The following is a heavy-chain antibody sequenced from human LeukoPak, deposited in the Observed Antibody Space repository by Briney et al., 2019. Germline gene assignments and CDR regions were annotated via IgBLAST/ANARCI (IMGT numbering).Heavy chain of an antibody. CDR3: ARVRDSGYEFDY. CDR1: GFTFSSYD. Sequence: GGSLRLSCAAYGFTFSSYDMHWVRQATGKGLEWVSAIGTAGDTYYPGSVKGRFTISRENAKNSLYLQMNSLRAGDTAVYYCARVRDSGYEFDYWGQGTLVTVSS. D-gene: IGHD5-12*01. J-gene: IGHJ4*02. CDR2: IGTAGDT. V-gene: IGHV3-13*01.